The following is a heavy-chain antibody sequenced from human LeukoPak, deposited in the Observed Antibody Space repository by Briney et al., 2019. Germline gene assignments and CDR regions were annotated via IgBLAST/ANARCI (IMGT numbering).Heavy chain of an antibody. V-gene: IGHV1-69*13. CDR1: GGTFSSYV. J-gene: IGHJ4*02. Sequence: SVKVSCKASGGTFSSYVISWVRQAPGQGLEWMGGIIPIFGTTNYAQEFQGRVTISADESTNTAYMELSSLRSEDTAVYYCASALAASNYYDRSGYNWWGQGTLVTVSS. D-gene: IGHD3-22*01. CDR3: ASALAASNYYDRSGYNW. CDR2: IIPIFGTT.